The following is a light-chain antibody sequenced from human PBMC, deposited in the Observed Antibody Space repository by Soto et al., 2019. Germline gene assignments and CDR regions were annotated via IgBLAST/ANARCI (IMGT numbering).Light chain of an antibody. CDR2: EVS. CDR3: SSYAGSNNLG. Sequence: QSALTQPPSASGSPGQSVTISCTGTSSVVGGYNYVSWYQQHPGKAPKLMIYEVSKRPSGVPDRFSGSKSGNTASLTVSGLQAEDEADYYCSSYAGSNNLGFGGGTKLTVL. J-gene: IGLJ2*01. V-gene: IGLV2-8*01. CDR1: SSVVGGYNY.